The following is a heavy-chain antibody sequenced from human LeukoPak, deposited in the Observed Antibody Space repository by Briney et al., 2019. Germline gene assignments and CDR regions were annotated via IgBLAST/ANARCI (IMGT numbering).Heavy chain of an antibody. CDR3: AKGIAARPRDAFDI. CDR2: ISWNSGSI. Sequence: PGGSLRLSCAASGFTFDDYAMHWVRQAPGKGLEWVSGISWNSGSIGYADSVKGRFTISRDNAKNSLYLQMNSLRAEDTVLYYCAKGIAARPRDAFDIWGQGTMVTVSS. CDR1: GFTFDDYA. J-gene: IGHJ3*02. D-gene: IGHD6-6*01. V-gene: IGHV3-9*01.